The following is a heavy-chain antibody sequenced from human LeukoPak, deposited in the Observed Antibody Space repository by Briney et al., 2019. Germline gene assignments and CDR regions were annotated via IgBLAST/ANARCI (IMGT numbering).Heavy chain of an antibody. J-gene: IGHJ4*02. V-gene: IGHV3-33*08. D-gene: IGHD4-17*01. CDR1: GFTFSSYG. CDR3: ARDSQNDYGDYFGY. Sequence: GGSLRLSCAASGFTFSSYGMHWVGQAPGKGLEWVAVIWYDGSIKYYADSVKGRFSISRDNSKNTLYLQMHSLRDEDTAVYYCARDSQNDYGDYFGYWGQGTLVTVAS. CDR2: IWYDGSIK.